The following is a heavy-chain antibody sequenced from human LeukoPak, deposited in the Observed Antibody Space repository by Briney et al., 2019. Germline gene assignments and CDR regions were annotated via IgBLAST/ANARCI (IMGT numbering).Heavy chain of an antibody. J-gene: IGHJ3*01. Sequence: PGGSLRLSCAASGFTFSDYYMSWIRRAPGTGLEWVSYISPGGSTINYADSVKGRFTISRDNAKNSLYLQVNSLRAEDTAVYYCARRTPGGRAFDLWGQGTMVTVSS. CDR3: ARRTPGGRAFDL. D-gene: IGHD3-16*01. V-gene: IGHV3-11*01. CDR2: ISPGGSTI. CDR1: GFTFSDYY.